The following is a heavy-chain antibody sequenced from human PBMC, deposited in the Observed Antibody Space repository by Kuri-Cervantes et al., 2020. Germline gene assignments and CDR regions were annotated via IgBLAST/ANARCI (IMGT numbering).Heavy chain of an antibody. Sequence: LSLTCAASGFTFSSYSMNWVRQAPGKGLEWVSSISSSSSYIYYADSVKGRFTISRDNAKNSLYLQMNSLRDEDTAVYYCAREGPPSSGSCFDYWGQGTLVTISS. CDR3: AREGPPSSGSCFDY. CDR1: GFTFSSYS. V-gene: IGHV3-21*01. CDR2: ISSSSSYI. J-gene: IGHJ4*02. D-gene: IGHD1-26*01.